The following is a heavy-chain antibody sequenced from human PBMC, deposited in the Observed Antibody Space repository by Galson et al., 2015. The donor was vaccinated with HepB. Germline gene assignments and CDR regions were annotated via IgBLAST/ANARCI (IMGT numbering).Heavy chain of an antibody. J-gene: IGHJ6*02. CDR1: GFTFSNAW. D-gene: IGHD1-26*01. CDR2: IKSKTDGGTT. CDR3: TTVGGIVVDYYYYGMDV. V-gene: IGHV3-15*01. Sequence: SLRLSCAASGFTFSNAWMSWVRQAPGKGLEWVGRIKSKTDGGTTDYAAPVKGRFTISRDDSKNTLYLQMNSLKTEDTAVYYCTTVGGIVVDYYYYGMDVWGQGTTVTVSS.